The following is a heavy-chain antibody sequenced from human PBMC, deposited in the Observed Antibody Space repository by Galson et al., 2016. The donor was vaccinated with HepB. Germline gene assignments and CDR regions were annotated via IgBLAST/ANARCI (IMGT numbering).Heavy chain of an antibody. CDR1: GYSFNNYG. V-gene: IGHV1-18*01. J-gene: IGHJ6*02. Sequence: SVKVSCKASGYSFNNYGISWVRQAPGQGLEWMGWISDYNGNTNYAQKFQGKVTMTTNTSTSTADMELRSLRSDDTAVDYCARDSSSWFDRYYNGLDVWGQGTTVTVSS. D-gene: IGHD6-13*01. CDR2: ISDYNGNT. CDR3: ARDSSSWFDRYYNGLDV.